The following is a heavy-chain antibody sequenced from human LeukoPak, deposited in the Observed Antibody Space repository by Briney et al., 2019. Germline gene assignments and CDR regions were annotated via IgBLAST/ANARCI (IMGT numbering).Heavy chain of an antibody. V-gene: IGHV1-69*13. CDR2: IIPIFGTA. CDR1: GGTFSSYA. CDR3: ARLTMITFGGVIADY. J-gene: IGHJ4*02. D-gene: IGHD3-16*02. Sequence: SVTVSFTASGGTFSSYAISWVRQAPGQGLEWMGGIIPIFGTANYAQKFQGRVTITADESTSTAYMELSSLRSEDTAVYYYARLTMITFGGVIADYWGQGTLVTVSS.